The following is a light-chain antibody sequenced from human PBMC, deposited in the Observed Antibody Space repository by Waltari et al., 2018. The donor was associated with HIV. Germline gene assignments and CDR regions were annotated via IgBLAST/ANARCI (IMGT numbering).Light chain of an antibody. Sequence: QSVLTQPPSASGTPGQRVPISCSGSSSNIGRNYVYWYQQLPGTAPKLLLYRNNQRPSGVPDRFSGSKSGTSASRAISGLRSEDEADYYCAAWDGSLSVVVFGGGTKLTVL. CDR1: SSNIGRNY. J-gene: IGLJ2*01. CDR3: AAWDGSLSVVV. V-gene: IGLV1-47*01. CDR2: RNN.